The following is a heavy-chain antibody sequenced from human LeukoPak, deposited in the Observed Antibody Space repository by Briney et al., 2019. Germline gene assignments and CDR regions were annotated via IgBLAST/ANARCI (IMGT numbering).Heavy chain of an antibody. Sequence: GGSLRLSCAASGFTFSSYAMSWVRQAPGKGLEWVSGISGGGNTYYAGSVKGRFTISRDNSKNTLYLQMNSLRAEDTAVYYCARERGYCSGGSCYFLDYWGQGTLVTVSS. CDR1: GFTFSSYA. J-gene: IGHJ4*02. D-gene: IGHD2-15*01. V-gene: IGHV3-23*01. CDR3: ARERGYCSGGSCYFLDY. CDR2: ISGGGNT.